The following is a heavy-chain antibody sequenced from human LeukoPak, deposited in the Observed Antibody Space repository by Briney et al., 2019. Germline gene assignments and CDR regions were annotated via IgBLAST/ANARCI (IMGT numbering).Heavy chain of an antibody. CDR1: GASIRNSYYY. CDR3: ARRTLKPSTYYYDSSGHKGESAFDI. CDR2: INYSGST. Sequence: SKTLSLTCTVSGASIRNSYYYWGWICQPPGKGLEWIGSINYSGSTYYNPSLKSRVTISVDTSKNQFSLKLSSVTAEDTAVYYCARRTLKPSTYYYDSSGHKGESAFDIWGQGTMVTVSS. J-gene: IGHJ3*02. D-gene: IGHD3-22*01. V-gene: IGHV4-39*01.